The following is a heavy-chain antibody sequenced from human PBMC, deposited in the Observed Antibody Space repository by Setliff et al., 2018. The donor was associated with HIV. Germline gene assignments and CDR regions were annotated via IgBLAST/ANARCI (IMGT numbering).Heavy chain of an antibody. Sequence: LSLTCTVSGGSISSSSDYWGWIRQPPGKGLEWVGSIYYSGSTYYNPSLKSRVTISVDTSKNQFSLKLSSVTAADTAVYYCARHERSIFGVTYSYYMDVWGKGTTVTVSS. CDR1: GGSISSSSDY. D-gene: IGHD3-3*01. J-gene: IGHJ6*03. V-gene: IGHV4-39*01. CDR3: ARHERSIFGVTYSYYMDV. CDR2: IYYSGST.